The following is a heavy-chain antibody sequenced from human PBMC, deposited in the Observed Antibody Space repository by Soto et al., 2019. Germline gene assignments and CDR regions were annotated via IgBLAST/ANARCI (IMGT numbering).Heavy chain of an antibody. D-gene: IGHD6-13*01. CDR3: ARDLEAAAAGNESPIDY. V-gene: IGHV3-33*01. Sequence: GGSLRLSCAASGFTFSSYGMHWVRQAPGKGLEWVAVIWYDGSNKYYADSVKGRFTISRDNSKNTLYLQMNSLRAEDTAVYYCARDLEAAAAGNESPIDYWGQGTLVTVSS. CDR1: GFTFSSYG. CDR2: IWYDGSNK. J-gene: IGHJ4*02.